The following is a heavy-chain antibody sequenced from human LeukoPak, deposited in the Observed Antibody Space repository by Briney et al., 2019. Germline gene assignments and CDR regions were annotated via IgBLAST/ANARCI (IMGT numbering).Heavy chain of an antibody. Sequence: ASVKVSCKASGYTFTSYYMHWVRQAPGQGLEWMGIINPSGGSTSYAQKFQGRVTMTRDTSTSTVYMELSSLRSEDTAVYYCARDRQGGYCGSYYGGYWGQGTLVTVSS. CDR2: INPSGGST. D-gene: IGHD1-26*01. V-gene: IGHV1-46*01. CDR1: GYTFTSYY. CDR3: ARDRQGGYCGSYYGGY. J-gene: IGHJ4*02.